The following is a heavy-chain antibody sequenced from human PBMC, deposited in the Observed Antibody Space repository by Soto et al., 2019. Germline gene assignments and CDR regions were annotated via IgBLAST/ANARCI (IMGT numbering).Heavy chain of an antibody. D-gene: IGHD3-16*01. CDR1: WYNFSKTE. Sequence: GAPVKASSEAPWYNFSKTELTSGLPAPGQGLELMGWISPYSGNTHYASKVQGRLTMTTDTSTSTAYMDLGSLTSDDTAVYYCSMVDNYVTPTPQHVCGQGTTVTVFS. J-gene: IGHJ6*02. V-gene: IGHV1-18*04. CDR2: ISPYSGNT. CDR3: SMVDNYVTPTPQHV.